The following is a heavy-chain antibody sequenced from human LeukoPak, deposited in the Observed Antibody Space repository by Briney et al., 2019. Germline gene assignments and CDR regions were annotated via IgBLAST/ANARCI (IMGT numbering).Heavy chain of an antibody. CDR1: GFTFSSYG. D-gene: IGHD6-19*01. CDR2: ISGSGGST. V-gene: IGHV3-23*01. Sequence: PGGSLRLSCAASGFTFSSYGMSWVRQAPGKGLEWVSAISGSGGSTYYADSVKGRFTISRDNSKNTLYLQMNSLRAEDTAVYYCAKGTFVFYSSGWQIKYFDYWGQGTLVTVSS. J-gene: IGHJ4*02. CDR3: AKGTFVFYSSGWQIKYFDY.